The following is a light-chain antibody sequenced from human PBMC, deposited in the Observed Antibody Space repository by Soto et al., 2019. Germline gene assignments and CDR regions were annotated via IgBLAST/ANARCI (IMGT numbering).Light chain of an antibody. V-gene: IGKV1-5*01. J-gene: IGKJ1*01. CDR3: QQYKSYWT. CDR1: QSISYW. CDR2: DAS. Sequence: DIQMTQSPSTLSASVGDRVTITCRASQSISYWLAWFQRKPGKTPKVLIYDASSLESGVPSRFSGSGSGTEFTLTISSLQPDDFATYYCQQYKSYWTFGQGTKVDI.